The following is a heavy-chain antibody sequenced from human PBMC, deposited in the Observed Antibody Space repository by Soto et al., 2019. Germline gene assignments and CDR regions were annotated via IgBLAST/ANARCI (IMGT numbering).Heavy chain of an antibody. CDR2: ISSSSSYI. J-gene: IGHJ5*02. Sequence: GGSLRLSCAASGFTFSSYSMNWVRQAPGNGLEWVSSISSSSSYIYYADSVKGRFTISRDNAKNSLYLQMNSLRAEDTAVYYRARDRSGRPVASLWFGELSGWFDPWGQGTLVTVSS. D-gene: IGHD3-10*01. CDR1: GFTFSSYS. V-gene: IGHV3-21*01. CDR3: ARDRSGRPVASLWFGELSGWFDP.